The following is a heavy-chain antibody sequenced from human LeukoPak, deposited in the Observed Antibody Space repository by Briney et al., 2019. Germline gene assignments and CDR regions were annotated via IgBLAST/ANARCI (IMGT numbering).Heavy chain of an antibody. CDR1: GLTFSGYD. Sequence: PGGSLRLSCAASGLTFSGYDMHWVRQAPGKGLEWITVTSYDGRNKYYADSVKGRFTISRDNSKNTLYLQMNSLRPEDTAVYYCARGSQWLVDPAYYFDYWGQGALVTVSS. D-gene: IGHD6-19*01. CDR3: ARGSQWLVDPAYYFDY. V-gene: IGHV3-30*03. CDR2: TSYDGRNK. J-gene: IGHJ4*02.